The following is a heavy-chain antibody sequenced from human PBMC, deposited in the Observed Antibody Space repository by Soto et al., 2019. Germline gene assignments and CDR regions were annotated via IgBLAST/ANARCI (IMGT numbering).Heavy chain of an antibody. J-gene: IGHJ4*02. V-gene: IGHV3-30-3*01. D-gene: IGHD4-17*01. CDR3: VRENYGDHYFDY. CDR1: GFTFSSYA. Sequence: GGSLRLSCAASGFTFSSYAMHWVRQPPGKGLEWVAVISYDGSNKYYADSVKGRFTISRDNSKNTLYLQMNSLRAEDTALYYCVRENYGDHYFDYWGQGTLVTVSS. CDR2: ISYDGSNK.